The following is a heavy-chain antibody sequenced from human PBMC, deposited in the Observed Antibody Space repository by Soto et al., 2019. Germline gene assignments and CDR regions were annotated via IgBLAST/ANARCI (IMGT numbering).Heavy chain of an antibody. V-gene: IGHV3-23*01. CDR3: AKRDCGSSGCYNGWADFDH. J-gene: IGHJ4*02. CDR2: IPLTGDGT. D-gene: IGHD2-2*02. CDR1: GFTFSSYA. Sequence: EVQLLESGGDSVQPGGSLRLSCAASGFTFSSYAITWVRQAPGKGLEWVSSIPLTGDGTYYADSVKGRFAISRDNSKNTLYLQMNSLRAEDTAIYYCAKRDCGSSGCYNGWADFDHWGQGALVTVSS.